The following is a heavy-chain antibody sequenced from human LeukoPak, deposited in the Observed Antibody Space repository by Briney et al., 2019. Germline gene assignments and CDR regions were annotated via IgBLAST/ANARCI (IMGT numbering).Heavy chain of an antibody. V-gene: IGHV4-59*08. CDR2: IYYSGST. J-gene: IGHJ4*02. CDR1: GGSISSYY. CDR3: ARHHPRWLQFFDY. Sequence: PSETLSLTCTVSGGSISSYYWSWIRQPPGKGLEWIGYIYYSGSTNYNPSLKSRVTISVDTSKNQFSLKLSSVTAADTAVYYCARHHPRWLQFFDYWGQGTLVTVSS. D-gene: IGHD6-19*01.